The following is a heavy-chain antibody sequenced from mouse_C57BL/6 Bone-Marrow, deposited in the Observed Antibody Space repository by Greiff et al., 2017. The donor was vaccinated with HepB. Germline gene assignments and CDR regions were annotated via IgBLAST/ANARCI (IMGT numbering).Heavy chain of an antibody. CDR3: ARSPSLLFYAMDY. CDR2: IYIGNGYT. CDR1: GYTFTSYG. J-gene: IGHJ4*01. D-gene: IGHD1-2*01. V-gene: IGHV1-58*01. Sequence: EVKLMESGAELVRPGSSVKMSCKTSGYTFTSYGINWVKQRPGQGLEWIGYIYIGNGYTEYNEKFKGKATLTSDTSSSTAYMQLSSLTSEDSAIYFCARSPSLLFYAMDYWGQGTSVTVSS.